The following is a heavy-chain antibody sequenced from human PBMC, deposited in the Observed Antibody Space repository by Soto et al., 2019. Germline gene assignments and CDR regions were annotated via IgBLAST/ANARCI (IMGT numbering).Heavy chain of an antibody. J-gene: IGHJ6*02. CDR1: GFTFSGYW. CDR2: IKQDGSEQ. V-gene: IGHV3-7*05. CDR3: AREAV. Sequence: EVQLVESGGGLVQPGGSLRLSCAASGFTFSGYWMSWVRQAPGKGLEWVANIKQDGSEQFYVDSVKRRFTISRDNAKNSLYLQMHSPSAEDTAVYYCAREAVWGQGTTVTVSS.